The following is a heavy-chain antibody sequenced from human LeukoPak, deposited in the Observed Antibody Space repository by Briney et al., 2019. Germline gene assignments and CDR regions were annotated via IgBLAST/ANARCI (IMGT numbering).Heavy chain of an antibody. D-gene: IGHD5-24*01. CDR3: ARDGDGYRGGIDY. V-gene: IGHV4-39*02. Sequence: SETLSLTCTVSGGSISSYYWGWIRQPPGKGLEWIGSIYYSGSTYYNPSLKSRVTISVDTSKNQFSLKLSSVTAADTAVYYCARDGDGYRGGIDYWGQGTLVTVSS. J-gene: IGHJ4*02. CDR1: GGSISSYY. CDR2: IYYSGST.